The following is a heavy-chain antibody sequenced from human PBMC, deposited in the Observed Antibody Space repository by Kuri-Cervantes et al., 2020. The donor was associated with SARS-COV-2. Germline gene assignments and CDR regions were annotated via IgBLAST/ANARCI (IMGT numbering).Heavy chain of an antibody. CDR2: ISGSGGST. CDR1: GFTFSSYA. CDR3: ARDPRYCSSTSCYNYFDY. D-gene: IGHD2-2*02. Sequence: GESLKISCSASGFTFSSYAMSWVRQAPGKGLEWVSTISGSGGSTYYADSVKGRFTISRDNSKNTLYLQMNSLRAEDTAVYYCARDPRYCSSTSCYNYFDYWGQGTLVTVSS. V-gene: IGHV3-23*01. J-gene: IGHJ4*02.